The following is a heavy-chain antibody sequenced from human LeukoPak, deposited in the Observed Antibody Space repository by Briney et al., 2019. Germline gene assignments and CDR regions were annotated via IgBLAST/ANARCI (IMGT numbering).Heavy chain of an antibody. D-gene: IGHD6-13*01. V-gene: IGHV1-8*03. Sequence: ASVKVSCTASGYTFTSYDINWVRQATGQGLEWMGWMNPNSGNTRYAQRFQGRVTITRNTSISTAYMELSSLRSEDTAVYYCARSPANRGAARASGRLVNWFDPWGQGTLVTVSS. J-gene: IGHJ5*02. CDR1: GYTFTSYD. CDR2: MNPNSGNT. CDR3: ARSPANRGAARASGRLVNWFDP.